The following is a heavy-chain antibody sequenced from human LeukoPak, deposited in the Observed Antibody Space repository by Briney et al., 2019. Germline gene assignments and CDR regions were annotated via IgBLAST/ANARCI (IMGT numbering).Heavy chain of an antibody. V-gene: IGHV3-53*01. Sequence: GGSLRLSCAASGFTVITNDMTWVRQAPGKGREWVSVLYSDGNTKYADSVQGRFTIPRDNSKNTLYLEMNSLSPDDTAVYYCARGVEPLAANTLAYWGQGTLVTVSS. CDR3: ARGVEPLAANTLAY. D-gene: IGHD1-14*01. CDR2: LYSDGNT. J-gene: IGHJ4*02. CDR1: GFTVITND.